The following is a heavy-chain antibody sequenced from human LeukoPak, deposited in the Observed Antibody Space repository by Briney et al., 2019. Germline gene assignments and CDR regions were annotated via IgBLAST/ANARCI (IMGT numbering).Heavy chain of an antibody. CDR2: IIPILGIA. J-gene: IGHJ4*02. Sequence: ASVKVSCKASGGTFSSYAISWVRQAPGQGLEWMGRIIPILGIANYAQKFQGRVTITADKSTSTAYMELSSLRSEDTAVYYCARDSLVLLWFGELPPGGAYFDYWGQGTLVTVSS. CDR1: GGTFSSYA. CDR3: ARDSLVLLWFGELPPGGAYFDY. V-gene: IGHV1-69*04. D-gene: IGHD3-10*01.